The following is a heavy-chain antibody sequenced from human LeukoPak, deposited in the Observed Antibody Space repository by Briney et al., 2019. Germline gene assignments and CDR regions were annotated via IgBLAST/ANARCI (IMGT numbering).Heavy chain of an antibody. CDR2: INHSGST. J-gene: IGHJ4*02. CDR1: GGSFSGYY. V-gene: IGHV4-34*01. Sequence: SETLSLTCAVYGGSFSGYYWSWIRQPPGKGLEWIGEINHSGSTNYNPSLKSRVTISVDKSKNRFSLKLSSVTAADTAVYYCASSIAVAGSIDYWGQGTLVTVSS. D-gene: IGHD6-19*01. CDR3: ASSIAVAGSIDY.